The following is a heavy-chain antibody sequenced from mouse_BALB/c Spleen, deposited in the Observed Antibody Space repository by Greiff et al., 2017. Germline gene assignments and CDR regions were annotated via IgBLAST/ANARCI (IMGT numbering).Heavy chain of an antibody. Sequence: EVMLVESGGGLVQPGGSRKLSCAASGFTFSSFGMHWVRQAPEKGLEWVAYISSGSSTIYSADTAKGRFTISRDNPKNTLFLQMTSLRSEDTAMYYCATMITTAMDYWGQGTSVTVSS. CDR1: GFTFSSFG. J-gene: IGHJ4*01. CDR2: ISSGSSTI. D-gene: IGHD2-4*01. V-gene: IGHV5-17*02. CDR3: ATMITTAMDY.